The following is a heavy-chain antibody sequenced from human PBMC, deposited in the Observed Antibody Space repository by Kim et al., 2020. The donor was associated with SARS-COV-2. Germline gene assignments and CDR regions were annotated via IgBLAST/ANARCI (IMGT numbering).Heavy chain of an antibody. CDR3: ATAEHIRIEGQQLELEAFVS. V-gene: IGHV3-23*01. Sequence: GGSLRLSCAASGFTFSSYAMSWVRQAPGKGLEWVSAISGSGGSTYYADSVKGRFTIYRDNSKNTLYLQMNSLRAEDTAVYYCATAEHIRIEGQQLELEAFVSWLQATMLTVSS. J-gene: IGHJ3*02. CDR1: GFTFSSYA. CDR2: ISGSGGST. D-gene: IGHD6-13*01.